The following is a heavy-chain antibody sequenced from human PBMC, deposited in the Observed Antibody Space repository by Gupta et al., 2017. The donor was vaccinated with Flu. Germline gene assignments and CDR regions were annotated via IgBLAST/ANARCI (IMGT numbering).Heavy chain of an antibody. CDR1: GGSFSGYY. D-gene: IGHD2-8*01. CDR2: INHSGST. V-gene: IGHV4-34*01. CDR3: ARSKMVYASRGFDY. J-gene: IGHJ4*02. Sequence: QVQLQQWGAGLLKPSETLSLTCAVYGGSFSGYYWSWIRQPPGKGLEWIGEINHSGSTNYNPSLKSRVTISVDTSKNQFSLKLSSVTAADTAVYYCARSKMVYASRGFDYWGQGTLVTVSS.